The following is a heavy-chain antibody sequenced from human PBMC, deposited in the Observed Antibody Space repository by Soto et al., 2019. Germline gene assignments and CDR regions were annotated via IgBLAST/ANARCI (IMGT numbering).Heavy chain of an antibody. V-gene: IGHV2-5*01. CDR2: IYWNDDK. Sequence: SGPTLVNPTQTLTLPCTFSGFSLTTTGVGVGWIRQPPGNALEWLALIYWNDDKRYSPSLKNRLTPMQDTSKNQVVLTMTDLDLFDTARDYWADLLGPRHYYIDDWGQGALVTVYS. CDR3: ADLLGPRHYYIDD. CDR1: GFSLTTTGVG. D-gene: IGHD1-26*01. J-gene: IGHJ4*02.